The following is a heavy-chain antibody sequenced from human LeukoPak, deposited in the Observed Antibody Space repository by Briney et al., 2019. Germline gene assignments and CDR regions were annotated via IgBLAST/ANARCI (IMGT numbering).Heavy chain of an antibody. Sequence: ASAKVSCKASGYTFTSYYMHWVRQAPGQGLEWMGIINPSGGSTSYAQKFQGRVTMTRDTSTSTVYMELSSLRSEDTAVYYCARGGSGPYYYYYMDVWGKGTTVTISS. CDR2: INPSGGST. V-gene: IGHV1-46*01. CDR3: ARGGSGPYYYYYMDV. CDR1: GYTFTSYY. D-gene: IGHD6-19*01. J-gene: IGHJ6*03.